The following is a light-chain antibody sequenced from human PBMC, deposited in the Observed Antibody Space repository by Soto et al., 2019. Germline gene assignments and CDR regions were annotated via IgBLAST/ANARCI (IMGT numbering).Light chain of an antibody. CDR1: QSVSSY. V-gene: IGKV3-11*01. CDR2: DAS. J-gene: IGKJ4*01. Sequence: EIVLTQSPATLSLSPGERATLSCRASQSVSSYLAWYQQKPGQAPRLLIYDASTKATGIPARCSGSGSGTDFTHTISSLEPEDFAVYYCQQRSNWPPALTFGGGTKVEIK. CDR3: QQRSNWPPALT.